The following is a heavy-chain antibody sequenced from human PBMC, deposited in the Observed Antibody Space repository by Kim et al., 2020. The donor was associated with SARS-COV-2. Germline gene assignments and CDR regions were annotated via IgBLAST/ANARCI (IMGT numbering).Heavy chain of an antibody. CDR2: IYYSGST. D-gene: IGHD4-17*01. V-gene: IGHV4-59*08. Sequence: SETLSLTCTVSGGSISSYYWSWIRQPPGKGLEWIGYIYYSGSTNYNPTLKSRVTISVDTSKNQFSLKLSSVTAADTAVYYCARLGDYGYNDFFDYWGQGTLVTVSS. J-gene: IGHJ4*02. CDR3: ARLGDYGYNDFFDY. CDR1: GGSISSYY.